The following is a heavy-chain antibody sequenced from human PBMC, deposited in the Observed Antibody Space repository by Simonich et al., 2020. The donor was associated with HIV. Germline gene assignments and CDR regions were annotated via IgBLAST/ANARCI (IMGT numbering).Heavy chain of an antibody. CDR2: KNPNSGGT. Sequence: QVQLVQSGAEVKKPGASVKVSCKASGYTFTDWNIHWVRQAPGQGLEMRGRKNPNSGGTDYPQNFQGRVTITRDTSISTAYMDLRRLKSDDTAVYYCATHGPGSSSSALDVWGQGAMVTVSS. V-gene: IGHV1-2*06. D-gene: IGHD6-6*01. CDR3: ATHGPGSSSSALDV. CDR1: GYTFTDWN. J-gene: IGHJ3*01.